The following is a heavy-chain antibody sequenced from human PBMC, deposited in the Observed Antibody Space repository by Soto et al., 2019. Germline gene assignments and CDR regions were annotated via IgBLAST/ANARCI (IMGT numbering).Heavy chain of an antibody. D-gene: IGHD3-16*01. CDR3: ARSTWGYAFDI. Sequence: QVQLQESGPGLVKPSETLSLTCIVSGGYINSHYWTWIRQPPGKGLEWIGYIYYSGSTNYNPSLKSRFTILTDKSKSHFSLRLTSLTAADTAVYYCARSTWGYAFDIWGQGAVVTVSS. J-gene: IGHJ3*02. CDR2: IYYSGST. V-gene: IGHV4-59*08. CDR1: GGYINSHY.